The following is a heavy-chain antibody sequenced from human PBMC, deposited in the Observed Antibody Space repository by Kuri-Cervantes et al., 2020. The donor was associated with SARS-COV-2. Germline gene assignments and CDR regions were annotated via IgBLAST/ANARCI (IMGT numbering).Heavy chain of an antibody. CDR3: VRSGAVAGTFDY. CDR2: ISSNGGST. CDR1: GFTFSSYA. D-gene: IGHD6-19*01. Sequence: GESLKISCSASGFTFSSYAMHRVRQAPGKGLEYVSAISSNGGSTYYADSVKGRFTISRDNSKNTLYLQMSSLRAEDTAVYYCVRSGAVAGTFDYWGQGTLVTVSS. J-gene: IGHJ4*02. V-gene: IGHV3-64D*08.